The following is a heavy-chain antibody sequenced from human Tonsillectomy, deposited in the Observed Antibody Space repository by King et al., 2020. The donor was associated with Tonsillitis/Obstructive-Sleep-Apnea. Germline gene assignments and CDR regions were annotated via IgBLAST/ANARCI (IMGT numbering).Heavy chain of an antibody. V-gene: IGHV3-48*03. CDR1: GFTFSSYE. CDR2: ISSSGSTI. D-gene: IGHD3-3*01. CDR3: ARAQRLGYYDFWRGGSDFDY. J-gene: IGHJ4*02. Sequence: QLVESGGGLVQPGGSLRLSCAASGFTFSSYEMNWVRQAPGKGLEWVSYISSSGSTIYYADSVKGRFTISRDNAKNSLYLQMNSLRAEDTAVDYWARAQRLGYYDFWRGGSDFDYWGQGTLVTVSS.